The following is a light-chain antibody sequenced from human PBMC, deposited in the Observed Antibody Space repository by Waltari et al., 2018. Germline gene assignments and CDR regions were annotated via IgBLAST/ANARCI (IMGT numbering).Light chain of an antibody. Sequence: EIVMTQSPATLSVSPGERATLSCRASQSVSSNLAWYQQKPGQAPSLLIYGASTRATGIPARFSGSVSGTEFTLTISSMQSEDFAVYYCQQYNNWPPRLTFGPGTKVDIK. V-gene: IGKV3-15*01. CDR1: QSVSSN. J-gene: IGKJ3*01. CDR3: QQYNNWPPRLT. CDR2: GAS.